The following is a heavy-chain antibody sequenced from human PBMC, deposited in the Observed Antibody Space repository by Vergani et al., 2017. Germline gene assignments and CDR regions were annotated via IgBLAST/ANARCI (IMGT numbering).Heavy chain of an antibody. V-gene: IGHV3-66*01. D-gene: IGHD3-3*01. CDR3: VGDVPVLPT. CDR2: IYSGGST. J-gene: IGHJ3*01. CDR1: GFTVSSNY. Sequence: EVQLVESGGGLVQPGGSLRLSCAASGFTVSSNYMSWVRQAPGKGLEWVSVIYSGGSTYYADSVKGRFTISRDNAKNSLYLDMSSLRAEDTALYYCVGDVPVLPTWGQGTLVAVSS.